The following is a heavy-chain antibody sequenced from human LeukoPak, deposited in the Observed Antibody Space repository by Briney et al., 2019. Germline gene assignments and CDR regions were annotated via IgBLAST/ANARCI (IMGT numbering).Heavy chain of an antibody. CDR2: ISAYNGNT. D-gene: IGHD6-6*01. J-gene: IGHJ4*02. CDR3: ARPSYSSSSGLRPYYFDY. CDR1: GYTFTSYG. Sequence: GASVKVSCKASGYTFTSYGISWVRQAPGQGLEWMGWISAYNGNTNYAQKLQGRVTMTTDTSTSTAYMELRSLRSDDTAVYYCARPSYSSSSGLRPYYFDYWGQGTLVTVSS. V-gene: IGHV1-18*01.